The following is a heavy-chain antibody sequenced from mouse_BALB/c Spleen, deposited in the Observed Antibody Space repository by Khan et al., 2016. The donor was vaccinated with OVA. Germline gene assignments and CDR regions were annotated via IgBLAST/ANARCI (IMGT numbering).Heavy chain of an antibody. Sequence: EVELVESGGGLVQPGGSRKLSCAASGFTFSSFGMHWVRQAPEKGLEWVAYISSGSSTIYYADPVKVRFTISRDNPKNTLFLQMTRLRSEDTATYYCARGYSLYYFDYWGQGTTLTVSS. CDR2: ISSGSSTI. V-gene: IGHV5-17*02. D-gene: IGHD2-14*01. CDR1: GFTFSSFG. CDR3: ARGYSLYYFDY. J-gene: IGHJ2*01.